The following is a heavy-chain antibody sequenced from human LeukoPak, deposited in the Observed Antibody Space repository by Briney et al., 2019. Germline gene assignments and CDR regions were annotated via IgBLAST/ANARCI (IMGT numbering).Heavy chain of an antibody. Sequence: SETLSLTCAVSTDSITSNWWSWVRQPPGKGLEWIGEVHKSGSTNYYPSRQSRVTISIDKSKNQIALELTSVTAADTAVYYCAKEIVGAPTPGAYWGQGILDTVSS. CDR3: AKEIVGAPTPGAY. CDR2: VHKSGST. D-gene: IGHD1-26*01. V-gene: IGHV4-4*02. CDR1: TDSITSNW. J-gene: IGHJ4*02.